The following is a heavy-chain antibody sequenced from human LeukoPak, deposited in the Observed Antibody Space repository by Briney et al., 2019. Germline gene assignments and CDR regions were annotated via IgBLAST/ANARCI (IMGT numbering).Heavy chain of an antibody. CDR1: GFTFSSYG. CDR3: ANDENYDILTGSIRY. D-gene: IGHD3-9*01. CDR2: IWYDGSNK. V-gene: IGHV3-30*02. J-gene: IGHJ4*02. Sequence: GGSLRLSCAASGFTFSSYGMHWVRQAPGKGLEWVAVIWYDGSNKYYADSVKGRFTISRDNSKNTLYLQMNSLRAEDTAVYYCANDENYDILTGSIRYWGQGTLVTVSS.